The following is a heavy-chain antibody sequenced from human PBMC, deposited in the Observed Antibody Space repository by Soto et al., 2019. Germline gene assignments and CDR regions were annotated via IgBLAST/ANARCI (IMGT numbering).Heavy chain of an antibody. D-gene: IGHD3-22*01. CDR2: ISDSADII. CDR1: GFSFSSNS. J-gene: IGHJ4*02. CDR3: ATHNYYTFEY. Sequence: PGGSLRLSCKASGFSFSSNSMGWLRQAPGKGLDWVSSISDSADIIYYADSVRGRFTISRDNSKNMMYLQMDSLRGEDTALYYSATHNYYTFEYWGQGTLVTVSS. V-gene: IGHV3-23*01.